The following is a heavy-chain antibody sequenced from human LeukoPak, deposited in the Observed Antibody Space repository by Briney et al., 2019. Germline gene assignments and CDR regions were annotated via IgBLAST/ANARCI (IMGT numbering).Heavy chain of an antibody. CDR3: AKVSSTLASAGALSFDF. Sequence: ASVKISCKASGYTFTDYFIHWVQQAPGKGLEWMGHVDPEDGEPVYADKFRGRVTFRADTSTDTVFLDLSSLTSDDTAVYYCAKVSSTLASAGALSFDFCGKGTLVTVSS. V-gene: IGHV1-69-2*01. CDR2: VDPEDGEP. J-gene: IGHJ4*02. D-gene: IGHD6-13*01. CDR1: GYTFTDYF.